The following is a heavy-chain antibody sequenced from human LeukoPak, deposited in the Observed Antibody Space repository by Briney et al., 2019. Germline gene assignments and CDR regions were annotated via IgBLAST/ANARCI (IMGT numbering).Heavy chain of an antibody. V-gene: IGHV1-8*01. J-gene: IGHJ4*02. D-gene: IGHD4-11*01. CDR3: AFGLGTTVTTGDY. CDR2: MNPNSGNT. Sequence: ASVKVSCKASGYTFTSDNINWVRQATGQGLEWMGWMNPNSGNTGYAQKFQGRVTMTRNTSISTAYMELSSLRSEDTAVYYCAFGLGTTVTTGDYWGQGTLVTVSS. CDR1: GYTFTSDN.